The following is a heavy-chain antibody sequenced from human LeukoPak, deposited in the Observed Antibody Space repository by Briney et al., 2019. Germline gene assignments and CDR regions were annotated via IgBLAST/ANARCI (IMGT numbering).Heavy chain of an antibody. D-gene: IGHD6-19*01. CDR1: GGSISSYY. CDR2: IYSSGST. Sequence: SETLSLTCTVSGGSISSYYWSWIRQPAGKGLEWIGRIYSSGSTNYNPSLKSRVTMSVDTSKNQFSLRLSSVAAADTAVYYCARGSSGWYSIDYWGQGTLVTVSS. J-gene: IGHJ4*02. V-gene: IGHV4-4*07. CDR3: ARGSSGWYSIDY.